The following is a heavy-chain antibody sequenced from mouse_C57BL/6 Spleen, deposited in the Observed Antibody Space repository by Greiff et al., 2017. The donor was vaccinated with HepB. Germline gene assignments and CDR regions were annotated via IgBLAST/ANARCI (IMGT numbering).Heavy chain of an antibody. V-gene: IGHV1-26*01. D-gene: IGHD4-1*01. CDR3: ARFPNWDAWFAY. Sequence: VQLQQSGPELVKPGASVKISCKASGYTFTDYYMNWVKQSHGKSLEWIGDINPNNGGTSYNQKFKGKATLTVDKSSSTAYMELRSLTSEDSAVYYCARFPNWDAWFAYWGQGTLVTVSA. CDR1: GYTFTDYY. CDR2: INPNNGGT. J-gene: IGHJ3*01.